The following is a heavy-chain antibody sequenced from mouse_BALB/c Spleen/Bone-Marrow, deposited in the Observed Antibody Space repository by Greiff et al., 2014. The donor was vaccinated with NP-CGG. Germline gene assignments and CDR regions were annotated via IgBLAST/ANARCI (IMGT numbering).Heavy chain of an antibody. V-gene: IGHV5-6-5*01. CDR2: IISGGNT. Sequence: EVHLVESGGGLVKPGGSLKLSCAASGFSFRSYAMSWVRQTPERRLEWVASIISGGNTYYPDSVKGRFTISRDNARTIIYLQMSSLTPEDTAMYYCARGPSYGNYLYYALDYWGQGTSVTVSS. J-gene: IGHJ4*01. CDR3: ARGPSYGNYLYYALDY. D-gene: IGHD2-10*02. CDR1: GFSFRSYA.